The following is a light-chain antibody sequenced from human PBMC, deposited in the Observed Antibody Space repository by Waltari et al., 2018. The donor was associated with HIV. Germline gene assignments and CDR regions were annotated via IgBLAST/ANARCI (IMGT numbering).Light chain of an antibody. V-gene: IGKV3-11*01. CDR3: QQRINWPLT. J-gene: IGKJ4*01. CDR1: QSVSRY. Sequence: DIVLTQSPATLSLSPGERATLSCRASQSVSRYLAWYQLRPGQGPRLLIYDASNRATGVPARFSGSGSGTDFTLTISNLEAEDFAVYYCQQRINWPLTFGGGTKVEIK. CDR2: DAS.